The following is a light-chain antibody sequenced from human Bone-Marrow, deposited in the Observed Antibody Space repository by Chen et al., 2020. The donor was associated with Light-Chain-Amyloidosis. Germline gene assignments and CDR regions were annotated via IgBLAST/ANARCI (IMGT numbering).Light chain of an antibody. J-gene: IGKJ1*01. CDR3: QQSYSDPWV. CDR1: QRISSY. CDR2: TAS. Sequence: DIQMTQSPSSLSASVGDRVTITCRASQRISSYLNWYQQKPGKAPKLLIHTASTLQSGVPSRFSGSGSGTDFTLTISSLQPEDFASYYCQQSYSDPWVFGHGTKVEI. V-gene: IGKV1-39*01.